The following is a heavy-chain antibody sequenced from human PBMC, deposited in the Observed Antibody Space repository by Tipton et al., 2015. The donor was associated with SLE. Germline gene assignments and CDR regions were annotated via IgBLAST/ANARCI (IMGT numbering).Heavy chain of an antibody. J-gene: IGHJ4*02. CDR3: AKGRDWSYFDY. CDR1: GFTFSSHT. CDR2: IRFDGNKE. Sequence: SLRLSCAASGFTFSSHTMNWVRQAPGKGLEWVTFIRFDGNKEYYADSVKGRFTVSRDNSKNTLFLQINNLRTDDTAVYYCAKGRDWSYFDYWGQGTLVTVAS. V-gene: IGHV3-30*02. D-gene: IGHD1-1*01.